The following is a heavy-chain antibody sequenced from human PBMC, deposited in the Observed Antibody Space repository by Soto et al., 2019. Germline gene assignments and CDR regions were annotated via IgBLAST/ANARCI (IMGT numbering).Heavy chain of an antibody. V-gene: IGHV3-33*01. CDR2: IWHDGSQK. J-gene: IGHJ3*01. Sequence: QVQLVESGGGGAHPGRSLGLSGLASGFTFSNYGFHWVRQAPGRGLEWVAVIWHDGSQKYLTDSVRGRFTISRDNSKNTVYLHMNSLRVEDTAVYYCEGRDDPFHVWGRGTMVTVSS. CDR3: EGRDDPFHV. CDR1: GFTFSNYG.